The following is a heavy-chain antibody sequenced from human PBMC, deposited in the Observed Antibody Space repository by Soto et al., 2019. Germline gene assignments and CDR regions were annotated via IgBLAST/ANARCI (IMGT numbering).Heavy chain of an antibody. D-gene: IGHD3-16*01. V-gene: IGHV1-58*01. CDR3: AAELPEATPDGGAY. J-gene: IGHJ4*02. Sequence: SVKVSCKASGFTFTSSAVQWVRQARGQRLEWIGWIVVGSGNTNYAQKFQERVTITRDMSTSTAYMELSSLRSEDTAVYYCAAELPEATPDGGAYWGQGTLVTV. CDR2: IVVGSGNT. CDR1: GFTFTSSA.